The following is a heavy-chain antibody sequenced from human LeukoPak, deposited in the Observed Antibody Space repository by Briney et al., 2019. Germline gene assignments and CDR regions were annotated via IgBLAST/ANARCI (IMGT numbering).Heavy chain of an antibody. CDR1: GYTFTGYY. J-gene: IGHJ5*02. Sequence: ASVKVSCKASGYTFTGYYMHWVRQALGQGLEWMGWINPNSGGTNYAQKFQGRVTMTRDTSISTAYMELSRLRSDDTAVYYCARDRPSYDILTGFDPWGQGTLVTVSS. CDR2: INPNSGGT. D-gene: IGHD3-9*01. CDR3: ARDRPSYDILTGFDP. V-gene: IGHV1-2*02.